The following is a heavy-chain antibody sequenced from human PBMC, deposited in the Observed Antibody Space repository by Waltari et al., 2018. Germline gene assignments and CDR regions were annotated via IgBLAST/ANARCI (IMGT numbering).Heavy chain of an antibody. V-gene: IGHV1-69*02. D-gene: IGHD5-12*01. J-gene: IGHJ5*02. CDR2: IIPILGIA. Sequence: GRIIPILGIANYAQKFQGRVTITADKSTSTAYMELSSLRSEDTAVYYCANSIRYSGYDAWGQGTLVTVSS. CDR3: ANSIRYSGYDA.